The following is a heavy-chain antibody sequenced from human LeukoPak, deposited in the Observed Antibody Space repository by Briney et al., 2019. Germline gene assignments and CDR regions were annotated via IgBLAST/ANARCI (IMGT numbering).Heavy chain of an antibody. J-gene: IGHJ5*02. D-gene: IGHD2-2*01. V-gene: IGHV1-18*01. CDR2: ISAYNGNT. CDR3: ARGGDCSSTSCYRRPFDP. CDR1: GYTFTSYG. Sequence: GASVKVSCKASGYTFTSYGISWVRQAPGQGLEWMGWISAYNGNTNYAQKLQGRVTMTTDTSTSTAYMELRSLRSDDTAVYYCARGGDCSSTSCYRRPFDPWGQGTLVTASS.